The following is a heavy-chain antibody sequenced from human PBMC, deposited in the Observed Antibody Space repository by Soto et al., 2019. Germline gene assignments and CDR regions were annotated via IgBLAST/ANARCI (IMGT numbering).Heavy chain of an antibody. J-gene: IGHJ6*02. CDR3: ARVRESLYYYYGMDV. CDR1: GYTFTGYY. Sequence: ASVKVSCKASGYTFTGYYMHWVRQAPGQGLEWMGWINPNSGGTNYAQKFQGRVTMTRDTSISTAYMELSRLRSDDTAVYYCARVRESLYYYYGMDVWGQGTTVTVSS. V-gene: IGHV1-2*02. CDR2: INPNSGGT.